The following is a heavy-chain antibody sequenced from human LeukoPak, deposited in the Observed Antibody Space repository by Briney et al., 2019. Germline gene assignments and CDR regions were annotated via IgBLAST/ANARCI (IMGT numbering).Heavy chain of an antibody. D-gene: IGHD3-3*01. CDR3: ARDQGYDFWSGYSLDY. CDR2: MNPNSGNT. J-gene: IGHJ4*02. CDR1: GYTFTSYD. V-gene: IGHV1-8*03. Sequence: GASVKVSCKASGYTFTSYDINWVRQATGQGLEWMGWMNPNSGNTGYAQKFQGRVTITRNTSISTAYMELSSLRSEDTAVYYCARDQGYDFWSGYSLDYWGQGTLVTVSS.